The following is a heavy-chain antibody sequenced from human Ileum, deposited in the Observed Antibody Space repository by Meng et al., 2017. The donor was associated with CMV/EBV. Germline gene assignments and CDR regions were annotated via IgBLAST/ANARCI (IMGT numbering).Heavy chain of an antibody. CDR1: GFSLSTNTVG. J-gene: IGHJ4*02. CDR2: IYWDDDK. CDR3: AHIPRGYTGGWGYFDY. D-gene: IGHD6-19*01. Sequence: ITLKESGPTLVKPTQTLTLTCTFSGFSLSTNTVGVGWIRQPPGKALEWLALIYWDDDKRYSPSLKSRLTITKDTSKNQVVLTMTNMDPVDTATYYCAHIPRGYTGGWGYFDYWGQGTLVTVSS. V-gene: IGHV2-5*02.